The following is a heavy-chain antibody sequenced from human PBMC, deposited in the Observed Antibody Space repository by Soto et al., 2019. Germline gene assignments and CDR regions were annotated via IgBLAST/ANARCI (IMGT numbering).Heavy chain of an antibody. Sequence: QVKLVESGGGVVQPGRSLRLSCAASGFTFSSYAMHWVRQAPGKGLEWVAVISYDGSNKYYADSVKGRFTISRDNFKNSLYLQMNILRAEDTAVYYCARDEIRFSWAYGMDVWGQGTTVTVSS. CDR3: ARDEIRFSWAYGMDV. J-gene: IGHJ6*02. D-gene: IGHD3-3*01. V-gene: IGHV3-30-3*01. CDR1: GFTFSSYA. CDR2: ISYDGSNK.